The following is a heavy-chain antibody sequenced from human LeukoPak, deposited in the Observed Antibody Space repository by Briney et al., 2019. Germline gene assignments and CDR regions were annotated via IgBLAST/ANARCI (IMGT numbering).Heavy chain of an antibody. V-gene: IGHV4-34*01. Sequence: PSETLSLTCAVYGGSFSSYYWSWIRQPPGKGLEWSGEINHSGSTNYNPSLKSRVTTSVDTSKDQFSLKLSSVTAADTAVYYCASRHYYGSGPPPGAFDIWGQGTMVTVSS. J-gene: IGHJ3*02. CDR2: INHSGST. CDR3: ASRHYYGSGPPPGAFDI. CDR1: GGSFSSYY. D-gene: IGHD3-10*01.